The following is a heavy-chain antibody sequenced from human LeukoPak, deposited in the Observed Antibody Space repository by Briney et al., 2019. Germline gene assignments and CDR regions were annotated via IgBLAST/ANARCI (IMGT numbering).Heavy chain of an antibody. CDR3: AAIFGVVL. Sequence: GGSLRLSCAASAFTFSTYAMTWVRQAPGKGLEWVSAISGSDGSTYYADSVKGRFTISRDNAKNSLYLQMNSLRAEDTAVYYCAAIFGVVLWGQGTLVTVSS. CDR2: ISGSDGST. J-gene: IGHJ4*02. CDR1: AFTFSTYA. V-gene: IGHV3-23*01. D-gene: IGHD3-3*01.